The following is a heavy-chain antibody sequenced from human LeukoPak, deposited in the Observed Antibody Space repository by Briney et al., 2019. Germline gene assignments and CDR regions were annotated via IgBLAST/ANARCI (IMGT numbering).Heavy chain of an antibody. Sequence: GASVKVSCKASGYTFTSYDINWVRQATGQGLEWMGWMNPNSGNTGYAQKFQGRVTMTRNTSISTAYMELSSLRSEDTAVYYCARVSPIYYDSSGYYYTLDYWGQGTLVTVSS. J-gene: IGHJ4*02. CDR3: ARVSPIYYDSSGYYYTLDY. D-gene: IGHD3-22*01. V-gene: IGHV1-8*01. CDR1: GYTFTSYD. CDR2: MNPNSGNT.